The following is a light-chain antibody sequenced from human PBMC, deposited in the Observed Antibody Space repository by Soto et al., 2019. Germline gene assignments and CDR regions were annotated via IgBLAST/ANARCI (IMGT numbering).Light chain of an antibody. J-gene: IGKJ4*01. CDR3: QWRSDWPPRLT. CDR2: DAS. CDR1: ESIGNY. Sequence: EVVLTQSPATLSLSPGERATLSCRASESIGNYLAWYQQKLGQAPKLLIYDASHRAIGIPGRFSGDGSGTDFTLTITSLEPEALAVYYCQWRSDWPPRLTFGGGTKVEIK. V-gene: IGKV3-11*01.